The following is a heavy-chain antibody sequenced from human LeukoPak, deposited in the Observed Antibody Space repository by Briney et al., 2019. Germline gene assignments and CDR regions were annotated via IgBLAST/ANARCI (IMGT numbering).Heavy chain of an antibody. D-gene: IGHD4-17*01. CDR3: ASYFHYGDYASLWY. J-gene: IGHJ4*02. CDR1: GFTFNTYA. V-gene: IGHV3-23*01. CDR2: ISENGEST. Sequence: GGSLRLSCAASGFTFNTYAMSWVRQAPGEGLECVSIISENGESTYYADCVKGRFTTSTEASRNAMDLKMNSLRAEDTAVYYCASYFHYGDYASLWYWGQGTLVTVSS.